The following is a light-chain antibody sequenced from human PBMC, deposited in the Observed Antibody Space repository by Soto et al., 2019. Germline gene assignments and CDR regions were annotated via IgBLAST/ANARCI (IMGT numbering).Light chain of an antibody. CDR1: SSDVGGYNY. Sequence: QSVLTQPPSASGSLGQSVTISCTGTSSDVGGYNYVSWHQLHPGKAPKLMIYEVTKRPSGVPDRFSGSKSGNTASLTVSGLQAEDEADYYCSSFAGGGNPVLFGGGTKLTVL. CDR2: EVT. CDR3: SSFAGGGNPVL. J-gene: IGLJ2*01. V-gene: IGLV2-8*01.